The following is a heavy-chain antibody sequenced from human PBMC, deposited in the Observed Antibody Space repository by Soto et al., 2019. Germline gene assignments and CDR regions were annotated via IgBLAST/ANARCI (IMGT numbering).Heavy chain of an antibody. CDR1: GFTFTTYW. CDR2: ITGDGSDT. CDR3: ARGGRGGDYYVDF. J-gene: IGHJ1*01. V-gene: IGHV3-74*01. Sequence: EVQLVESGGGLVQPGGSLRLSCTASGFTFTTYWMYWVRQAPGEGLVWVSRITGDGSDTIYADSVEGRFSISRDNAKKTVELQMSSLRVEDTAVYYCARGGRGGDYYVDFWGQGTLVTVSS. D-gene: IGHD2-21*01.